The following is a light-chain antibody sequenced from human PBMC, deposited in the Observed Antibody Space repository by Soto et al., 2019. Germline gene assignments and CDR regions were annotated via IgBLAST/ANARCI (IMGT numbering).Light chain of an antibody. Sequence: QSVLTQPPSVSGAPGQRVTISCTGSTGYDVHWYQQFPGTAPKLLIHDHSIRPSGVPDRFSGSKSGTSASLAITGLQAEDEADYYCQSYDSSLSGWVFGGGTKLTVL. CDR2: DHS. V-gene: IGLV1-40*01. J-gene: IGLJ3*02. CDR3: QSYDSSLSGWV. CDR1: TGYD.